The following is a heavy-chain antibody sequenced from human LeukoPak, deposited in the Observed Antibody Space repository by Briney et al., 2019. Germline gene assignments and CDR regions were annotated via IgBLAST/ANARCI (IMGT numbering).Heavy chain of an antibody. CDR2: ISSSSSYI. J-gene: IGHJ5*02. CDR1: GFTFSSYS. Sequence: PGGSLRLSCAASGFTFSSYSMNWVRQAPGKGLEWVSSISSSSSYIYYADSVKGRFTISRDNAKNSLYLQMDSLRAEDTAVYYCAREGPYHDDWFDPWGQGTLVTVSS. D-gene: IGHD2-2*01. CDR3: AREGPYHDDWFDP. V-gene: IGHV3-21*01.